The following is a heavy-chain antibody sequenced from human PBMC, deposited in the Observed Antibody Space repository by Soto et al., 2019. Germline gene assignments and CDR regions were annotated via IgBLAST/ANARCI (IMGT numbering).Heavy chain of an antibody. D-gene: IGHD3-3*01. Sequence: QVQLVQSGAEVKKPGASVKVSCKASGYTFTSYYMHWVRQAPGQGLEWMGIINPSGGSTSYAQKFQVRVTMTRDTSTSTVYMELSSLRSEDTAVYYCARDRGLRFLESVYGMDVWGQGTTVTVSS. J-gene: IGHJ6*02. CDR2: INPSGGST. V-gene: IGHV1-46*01. CDR1: GYTFTSYY. CDR3: ARDRGLRFLESVYGMDV.